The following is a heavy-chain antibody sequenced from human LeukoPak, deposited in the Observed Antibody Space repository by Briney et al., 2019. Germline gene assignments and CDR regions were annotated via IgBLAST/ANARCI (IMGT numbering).Heavy chain of an antibody. J-gene: IGHJ4*02. D-gene: IGHD5-12*01. CDR2: INPNSGGT. Sequence: ASVKVSCKASGYTFTGYYMHWVRQAPGQGLEWMGWINPNSGGTNYAQKFQGRVTMTGDTSISTAYMELSRLRSDDTAVYYCARVATRASRYYFDYWGQGTLVTVSS. CDR3: ARVATRASRYYFDY. V-gene: IGHV1-2*02. CDR1: GYTFTGYY.